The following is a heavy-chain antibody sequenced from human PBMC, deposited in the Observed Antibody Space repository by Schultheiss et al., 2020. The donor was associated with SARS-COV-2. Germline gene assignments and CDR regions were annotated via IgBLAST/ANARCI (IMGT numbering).Heavy chain of an antibody. V-gene: IGHV3-48*03. CDR3: ARVGYCSSTSCKPFDY. CDR2: ISSSGSTI. CDR1: GFTFSSYE. D-gene: IGHD2-2*01. J-gene: IGHJ4*02. Sequence: GGSLRLSCAASGFTFSSYEMNWVRQAPGKGLEWVSYISSSGSTIYYADSVKGRFTISRDNAKNSLYLQMNSLRAEDTAVYYCARVGYCSSTSCKPFDYWGQGTLVTVSS.